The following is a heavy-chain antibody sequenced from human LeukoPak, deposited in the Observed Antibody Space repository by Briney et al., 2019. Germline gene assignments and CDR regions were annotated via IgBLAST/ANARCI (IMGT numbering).Heavy chain of an antibody. D-gene: IGHD6-19*01. J-gene: IGHJ6*02. CDR3: ARDFGLRQWLVKYYYYYYGMDV. V-gene: IGHV1-18*01. CDR2: ISAYNGNT. Sequence: ASVKVSCKASGYTFTSYGIRWVRQAPGQGLEWMGWISAYNGNTNYAQKLQGRVTMTTDTSTSTAYMELRSLRSDDTAVYYCARDFGLRQWLVKYYYYYYGMDVWGQGTTVTVSS. CDR1: GYTFTSYG.